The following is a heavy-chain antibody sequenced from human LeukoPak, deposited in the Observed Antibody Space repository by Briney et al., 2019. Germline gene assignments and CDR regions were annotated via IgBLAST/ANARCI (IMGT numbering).Heavy chain of an antibody. V-gene: IGHV4-39*01. CDR3: ARHWPSSGRLFDP. D-gene: IGHD3-22*01. CDR1: GGSISSSSHD. Sequence: PSETLSLTCTASGGSISSSSHDWGWIRQPPGKGLEWIGNIHYTGSTYYNPSLKSRVTISINTSKNQFSLNLSSVTAADTAVYYCARHWPSSGRLFDPWGQGTLVAVSS. J-gene: IGHJ5*02. CDR2: IHYTGST.